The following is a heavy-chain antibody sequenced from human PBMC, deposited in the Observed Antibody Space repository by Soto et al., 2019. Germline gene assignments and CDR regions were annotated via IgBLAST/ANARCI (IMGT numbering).Heavy chain of an antibody. V-gene: IGHV1-69*01. CDR1: GGTFSSYA. J-gene: IGHJ4*02. CDR2: IIPIFGTA. Sequence: QVQLVQSGAEVKKPGSSVKVSCKASGGTFSSYAISWVRQAPGQALEWMGGIIPIFGTANYAQKFQGRVTITADESTSTAYMELSSLRSEDTAVYYCARPKTTVVTESGGGFDYWGQGTLVTVSS. D-gene: IGHD4-17*01. CDR3: ARPKTTVVTESGGGFDY.